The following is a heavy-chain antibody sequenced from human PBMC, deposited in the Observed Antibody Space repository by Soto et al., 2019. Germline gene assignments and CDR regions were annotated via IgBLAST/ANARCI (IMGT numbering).Heavy chain of an antibody. CDR2: LNPDTGNT. Sequence: QVQLVQSGAELKKPGASLNISCTASVFTFSDNLINWVRQAPGHGLEWMGRLNPDTGNTRYSETFQGRVTISRHSAASIAYLELSDLQNEDTALYFCARDRHSVGPRANDGFDVRGQGTMITVSS. CDR1: VFTFSDNL. D-gene: IGHD5-18*01. V-gene: IGHV1-3*01. J-gene: IGHJ3*01. CDR3: ARDRHSVGPRANDGFDV.